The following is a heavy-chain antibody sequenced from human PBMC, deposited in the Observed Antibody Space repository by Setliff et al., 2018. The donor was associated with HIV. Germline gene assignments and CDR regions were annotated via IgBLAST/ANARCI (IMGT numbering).Heavy chain of an antibody. D-gene: IGHD3-10*01. CDR2: INHSGST. J-gene: IGHJ6*02. Sequence: SETLSLTCAVYGGSFSGYYWSWIRQPPGKGLEWIGEINHSGSTNYNPSLKSRVTISVDTSKNQFSLKLGSVTAADTAVYYCAGFGELLDYYYGMDVWGQGTTVTVS. CDR3: AGFGELLDYYYGMDV. CDR1: GGSFSGYY. V-gene: IGHV4-34*01.